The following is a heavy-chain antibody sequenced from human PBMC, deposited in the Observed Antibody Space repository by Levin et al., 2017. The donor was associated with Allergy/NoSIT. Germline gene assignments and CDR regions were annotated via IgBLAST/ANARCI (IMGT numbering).Heavy chain of an antibody. J-gene: IGHJ4*02. CDR2: IYYTGNT. V-gene: IGHV4-61*01. D-gene: IGHD3-10*01. CDR1: GGSVSSGRYY. CDR3: ARTQPPGDYFDY. Sequence: SETLSLTCTVSGGSVSSGRYYWHWVRQPPGKGLEWIGYIYYTGNTNYNPSVKSRVTISVETSKNRFSLRLSSVTAADTAVYYCARTQPPGDYFDYWGQGTLVTVSS.